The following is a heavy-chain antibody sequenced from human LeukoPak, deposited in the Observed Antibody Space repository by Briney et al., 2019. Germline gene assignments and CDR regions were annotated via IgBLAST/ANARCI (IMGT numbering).Heavy chain of an antibody. D-gene: IGHD3-3*01. CDR2: IKQDGSEK. V-gene: IGHV3-7*01. Sequence: GGSLRLSCAASGFTFSSYWMSWVRQAPGNGLEWVDNIKQDGSEKYYVDSVKGRFTISRDNAKNSLYLQMNSLRAEDTAVYYCARDRVRFLEWLFSSVSEGFDYGGQGTLITVSS. CDR1: GFTFSSYW. J-gene: IGHJ4*02. CDR3: ARDRVRFLEWLFSSVSEGFDY.